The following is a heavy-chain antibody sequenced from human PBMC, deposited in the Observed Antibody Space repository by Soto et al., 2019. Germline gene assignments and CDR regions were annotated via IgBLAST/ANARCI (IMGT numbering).Heavy chain of an antibody. CDR1: GGSISSYY. CDR2: IYYSGST. Sequence: QVQLQESGPGLVKPSETLSLTCTVSGGSISSYYWSWIRQPPGKGLEWIGYIYYSGSTNYNPSLTSRVTISVDTSKNQSSLKLSSVTAADTAVYYCARVGDWLLTFWYFDLWGRGTLVTVSS. J-gene: IGHJ2*01. V-gene: IGHV4-59*01. CDR3: ARVGDWLLTFWYFDL. D-gene: IGHD3-9*01.